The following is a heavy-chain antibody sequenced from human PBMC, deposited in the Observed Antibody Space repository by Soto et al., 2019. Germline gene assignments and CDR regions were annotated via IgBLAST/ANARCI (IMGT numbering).Heavy chain of an antibody. D-gene: IGHD3-10*01. J-gene: IGHJ4*02. CDR2: ISGSGDRT. Sequence: EVQLLESGGGLVQPGGSLRLSCAASGITISNYPMSWVRQAPGKGLEWVSGISGSGDRTYYADSAKGRFTISKDISKNSLSLQVDSLGVDDTAVYFCVKDDGGSLSTPPLWGQGTLVTVSS. V-gene: IGHV3-23*01. CDR1: GITISNYP. CDR3: VKDDGGSLSTPPL.